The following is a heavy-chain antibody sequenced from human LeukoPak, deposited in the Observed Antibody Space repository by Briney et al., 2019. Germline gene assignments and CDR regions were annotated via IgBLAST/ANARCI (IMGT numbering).Heavy chain of an antibody. Sequence: PGGSLRLSCAASGFTFSSYSMNWVRQAPGKGLEWVSSISSSSSYIHYADSVKGRFTISRDNAKNSLYLQMNSLRAEDTAVYYCAILPGGSSDYWGQGTLVTVSS. CDR2: ISSSSSYI. CDR3: AILPGGSSDY. CDR1: GFTFSSYS. V-gene: IGHV3-21*01. D-gene: IGHD2-15*01. J-gene: IGHJ4*02.